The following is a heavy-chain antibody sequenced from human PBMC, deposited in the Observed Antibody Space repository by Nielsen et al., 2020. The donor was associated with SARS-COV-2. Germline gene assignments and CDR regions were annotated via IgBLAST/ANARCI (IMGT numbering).Heavy chain of an antibody. CDR3: ARDCSCGLGSSPSYYFDY. Sequence: SETLSLTCAVYGGSFSDYYWTWIRQPPGKGLEWIGEVDRGGITTYNPSLKNRVTLSVDTSKNQFSLKLASATAADTAVYYCARDCSCGLGSSPSYYFDYWGQGTLVTVSS. D-gene: IGHD7-27*01. V-gene: IGHV4-34*01. J-gene: IGHJ4*02. CDR2: VDRGGIT. CDR1: GGSFSDYY.